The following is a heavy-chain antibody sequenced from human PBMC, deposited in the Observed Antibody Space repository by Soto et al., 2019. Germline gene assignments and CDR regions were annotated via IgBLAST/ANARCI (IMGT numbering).Heavy chain of an antibody. CDR1: GGSISIGGYY. J-gene: IGHJ6*02. CDR3: ARDRCSSTSCYHYYYGMDV. Sequence: PLSLTCTVSGGSISIGGYYWSWIRQHPGKGLEWIGYIYYSGSTYYNPSLKSRVTISVDTSKNQFSLKLSSVTAADTAVYYCARDRCSSTSCYHYYYGMDVWGQGTTVTVSS. D-gene: IGHD2-2*01. V-gene: IGHV4-31*03. CDR2: IYYSGST.